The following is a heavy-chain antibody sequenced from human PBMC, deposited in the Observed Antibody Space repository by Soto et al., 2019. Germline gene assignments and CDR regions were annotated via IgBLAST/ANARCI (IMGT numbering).Heavy chain of an antibody. D-gene: IGHD3-16*01. Sequence: GGSLRLSCAASGFTFSSYSMNWVRQAPGKGLEWVSSISSSSTYIYYADSVKGRFTISRDNAKNSLYLQMNSLRAEDTAVYYCERDLPNMPGEALWGRGPLVTVSS. J-gene: IGHJ4*02. CDR3: ERDLPNMPGEAL. CDR1: GFTFSSYS. CDR2: ISSSSTYI. V-gene: IGHV3-21*01.